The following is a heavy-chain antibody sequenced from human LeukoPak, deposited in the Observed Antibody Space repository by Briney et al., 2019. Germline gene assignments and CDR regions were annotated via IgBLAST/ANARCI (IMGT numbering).Heavy chain of an antibody. Sequence: GGSLRLSCAASGFTFDDYGMSWVRQAPGKGLEWVSGINWNGGSTGYADSVKGRFTISRDNAKNSLYLQMNSLRAEGTALYYCARDVSLGYYYMDVWGKGTTVTVSS. D-gene: IGHD2-8*01. J-gene: IGHJ6*03. CDR2: INWNGGST. CDR1: GFTFDDYG. V-gene: IGHV3-20*04. CDR3: ARDVSLGYYYMDV.